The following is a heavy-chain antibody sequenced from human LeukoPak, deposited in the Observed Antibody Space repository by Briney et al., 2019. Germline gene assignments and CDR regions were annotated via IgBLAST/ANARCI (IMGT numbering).Heavy chain of an antibody. Sequence: GESLKISCKGSGYRIISYWIAWVRQMPGKGLEWMGIIYPGDSDTRYSPSFQGQVTISADKSISTAYLQWSSLKASDTAMYYCARQIRVGAHRSFDYWGQGTLVTVSS. CDR3: ARQIRVGAHRSFDY. J-gene: IGHJ4*02. CDR2: IYPGDSDT. D-gene: IGHD1-26*01. V-gene: IGHV5-51*01. CDR1: GYRIISYW.